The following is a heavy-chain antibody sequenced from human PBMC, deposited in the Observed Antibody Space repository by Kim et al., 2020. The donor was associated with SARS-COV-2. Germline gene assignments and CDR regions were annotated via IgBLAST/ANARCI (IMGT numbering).Heavy chain of an antibody. J-gene: IGHJ3*02. Sequence: GGSLRLSCAASGFTFDDYAMHWVRQAPGKRLEWVSGISWNSGSIGYADSVKGRFTISRDNAKNSLYLQMNSLRAEDTALYYCALSRDRYIVATTTAGAFDIWGQGTMVTVSS. D-gene: IGHD5-12*01. V-gene: IGHV3-9*01. CDR3: ALSRDRYIVATTTAGAFDI. CDR2: ISWNSGSI. CDR1: GFTFDDYA.